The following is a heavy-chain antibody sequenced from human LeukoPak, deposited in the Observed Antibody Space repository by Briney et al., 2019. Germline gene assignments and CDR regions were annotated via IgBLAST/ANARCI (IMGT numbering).Heavy chain of an antibody. J-gene: IGHJ4*02. V-gene: IGHV4-59*01. CDR1: GGSISSYY. D-gene: IGHD6-19*01. CDR2: IYYSGST. CDR3: ARVVVAVAGTKFDY. Sequence: KPSETLSLTCTVSGGSISSYYWSWIRQPPGKGLEWIGYIYYSGSTNYNPSLKSRVTISVDTSKNQFSLKLSSVTAADTAVYYCARVVVAVAGTKFDYWGQGTLVTVSS.